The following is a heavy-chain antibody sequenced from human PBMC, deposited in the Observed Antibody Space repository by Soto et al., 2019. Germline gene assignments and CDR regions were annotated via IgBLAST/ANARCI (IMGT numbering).Heavy chain of an antibody. J-gene: IGHJ6*02. CDR3: ASDRSSGWDQGYGMDV. CDR2: IYYSGST. D-gene: IGHD6-19*01. CDR1: GGSISTYY. Sequence: SETLSLTCTVPGGSISTYYWSWIRQPPGKGLEWIGYIYYSGSTSYNPSLKSRVTISVDTSKNQFSLKLRSVTAADTAVYYCASDRSSGWDQGYGMDVWGQGTTVTVSS. V-gene: IGHV4-59*01.